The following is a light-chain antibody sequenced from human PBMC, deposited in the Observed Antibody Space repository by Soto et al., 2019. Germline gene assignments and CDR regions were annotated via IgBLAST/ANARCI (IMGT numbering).Light chain of an antibody. V-gene: IGKV3-11*01. CDR1: RTVGNF. CDR3: QQRYNWPPLT. CDR2: DAT. J-gene: IGKJ4*01. Sequence: EIVGTASRATRPLSPGERATLSCRVSRTVGNFLAWYQQKPGQAPSLLIYDATHRATGIPARFSGSGSGTDFTLTISSLEPDDFGVYYCQQRYNWPPLTFGGGTKVAIK.